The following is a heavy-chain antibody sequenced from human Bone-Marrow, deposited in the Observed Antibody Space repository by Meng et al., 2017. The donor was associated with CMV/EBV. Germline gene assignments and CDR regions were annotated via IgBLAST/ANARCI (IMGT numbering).Heavy chain of an antibody. CDR3: AKVPGLRYAPAAKHFDY. V-gene: IGHV4-59*01. CDR1: GGSISSYY. CDR2: IYYSGST. Sequence: SETLSLTCTVSGGSISSYYWSWIRQPPGKGLEWIGYIYYSGSTNYNPSLKSRVTISVDTSKNQFSLKLSSVTAADTAVYYCAKVPGLRYAPAAKHFDYWGQGTLVTVSS. J-gene: IGHJ4*02. D-gene: IGHD1-1*01.